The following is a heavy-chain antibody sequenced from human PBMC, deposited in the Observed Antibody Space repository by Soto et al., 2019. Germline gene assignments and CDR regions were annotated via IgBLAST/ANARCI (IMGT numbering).Heavy chain of an antibody. CDR2: IKEDGSEK. D-gene: IGHD2-2*01. CDR1: GFTFSDYW. V-gene: IGHV3-7*05. J-gene: IGHJ1*01. Sequence: EVQLVESGGGLVQPGGSLRLSCVASGFTFSDYWMTWVRQAPGKGLEWVANIKEDGSEKYYGDSVKGRFSISRDNAANSLYLHLKYLGAEDTAVYYCATYCSSPSCRSYWGQGTLVTVSS. CDR3: ATYCSSPSCRSY.